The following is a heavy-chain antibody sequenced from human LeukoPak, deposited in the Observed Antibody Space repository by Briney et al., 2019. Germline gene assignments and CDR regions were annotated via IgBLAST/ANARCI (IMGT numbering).Heavy chain of an antibody. CDR1: GGSISSSSFY. CDR2: FYYSAST. CDR3: ARHLYSSSRNPTFDY. D-gene: IGHD6-13*01. J-gene: IGHJ4*02. Sequence: PSETLSLTCTVSGGSISSSSFYWGWIRQPPGKGLEWLWSFYYSASTYFNPSLKSRVTISVDTSKNQFSLKLSSVTAADTAVYYCARHLYSSSRNPTFDYWGQGTLVTVSS. V-gene: IGHV4-39*01.